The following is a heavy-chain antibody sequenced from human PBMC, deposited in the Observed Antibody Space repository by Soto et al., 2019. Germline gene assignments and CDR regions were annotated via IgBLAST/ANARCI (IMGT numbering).Heavy chain of an antibody. D-gene: IGHD3-10*01. CDR2: ISYDGSNK. V-gene: IGHV3-30-3*01. J-gene: IGHJ5*02. CDR3: ASPDGSGSMGWFDP. CDR1: GFTFSSYA. Sequence: QVQLVESGGGVVQPGRSLRLSCAASGFTFSSYAMHWVRQAPGKGLEWVAVISYDGSNKYYADSVKGRFTISRDNSKNTLYLQMNSLRAEDTAVYYGASPDGSGSMGWFDPWGQGTLVTVSS.